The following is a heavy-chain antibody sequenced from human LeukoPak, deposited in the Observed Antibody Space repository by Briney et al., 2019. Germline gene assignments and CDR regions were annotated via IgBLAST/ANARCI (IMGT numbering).Heavy chain of an antibody. CDR1: GFTFSSYT. CDR3: ARPGSGGSLDY. CDR2: ISYDGINK. Sequence: GGSLRLSCAASGFTFSSYTMHWVRQAPGKGLEGVAVISYDGINKYYADSVKGRFTISRDNSKNTLYLQMNSLRVEDTAVYYCARPGSGGSLDYWGQGTLVTVSS. J-gene: IGHJ4*02. V-gene: IGHV3-30-3*01. D-gene: IGHD2-8*02.